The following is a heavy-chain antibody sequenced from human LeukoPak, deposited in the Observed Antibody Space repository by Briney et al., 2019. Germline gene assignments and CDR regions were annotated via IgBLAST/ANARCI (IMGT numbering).Heavy chain of an antibody. V-gene: IGHV1-18*01. D-gene: IGHD3-16*01. CDR1: VYTFTRYG. Sequence: GAAVNVSLKSSVYTFTRYGIRWVRQAPGQGREWMGWISAYNGNTNYAQKLQGRVTMTTDTSTSTAYMELRSLRSDDTAVYYCARDNVRGYYWGQGTLVTVSS. CDR3: ARDNVRGYY. J-gene: IGHJ4*02. CDR2: ISAYNGNT.